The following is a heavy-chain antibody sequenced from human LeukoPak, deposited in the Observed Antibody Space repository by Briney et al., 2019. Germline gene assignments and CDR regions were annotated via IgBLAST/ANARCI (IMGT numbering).Heavy chain of an antibody. CDR1: GFTFSSYG. CDR2: IRYDGSNK. Sequence: GGSLRLSCAASGFTFSSYGMHWVRQTPGKGLEWVAFIRYDGSNKYYADSVKGRFTISRDNAKNSLYLQMNSLRAEDTAVYYCASVITMVRGVSLPYYYYGMDVWGQGTTVTVSS. CDR3: ASVITMVRGVSLPYYYYGMDV. J-gene: IGHJ6*02. D-gene: IGHD3-10*01. V-gene: IGHV3-30*02.